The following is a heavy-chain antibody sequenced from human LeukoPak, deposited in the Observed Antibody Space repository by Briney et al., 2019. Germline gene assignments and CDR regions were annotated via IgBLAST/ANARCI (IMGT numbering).Heavy chain of an antibody. D-gene: IGHD1-26*01. CDR2: NSSNGATT. Sequence: PGGSLRLSCSASAFTFSSYAMDWVRQAAGKGLEYVTANSSNGATTYYTNSVKGTFTISRDNSKNTLYLQMGSLRAEDMAVYYCARDRYSGSYYYYMDVWGKGTTVTVSS. J-gene: IGHJ6*03. CDR1: AFTFSSYA. V-gene: IGHV3-64*01. CDR3: ARDRYSGSYYYYMDV.